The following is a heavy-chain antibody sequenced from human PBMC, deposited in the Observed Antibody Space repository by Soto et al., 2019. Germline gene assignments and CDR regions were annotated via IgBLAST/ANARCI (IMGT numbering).Heavy chain of an antibody. V-gene: IGHV4-39*01. CDR2: IYYSGCT. J-gene: IGHJ4*02. Sequence: SETLSLTCTVSGGSISSSNYYWGWMRPPPGKGLEWIGCIYYSGCTYDNPSLKIRVTISVYTSKNAITLKMSSVTAVNTAVYYWYVGYSEILIGNTGFGHWGQGTMVPVSP. D-gene: IGHD3-9*01. CDR1: GGSISSSNYY. CDR3: YVGYSEILIGNTGFGH.